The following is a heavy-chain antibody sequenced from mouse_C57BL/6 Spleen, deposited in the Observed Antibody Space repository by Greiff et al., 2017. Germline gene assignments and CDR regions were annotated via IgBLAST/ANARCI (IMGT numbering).Heavy chain of an antibody. J-gene: IGHJ4*01. Sequence: EVKLMESGGGLVKPGGSLKLSCAASGFTFSSYAMSWVRQTPEKRLEWVATISDGGSYTYYPDNVKGRFTISRDNAKNNLYLQMSHLKSEDTAMYYCARGPNWDDAMDDWGQGTSVTVSS. CDR2: ISDGGSYT. CDR1: GFTFSSYA. V-gene: IGHV5-4*03. CDR3: ARGPNWDDAMDD. D-gene: IGHD4-1*01.